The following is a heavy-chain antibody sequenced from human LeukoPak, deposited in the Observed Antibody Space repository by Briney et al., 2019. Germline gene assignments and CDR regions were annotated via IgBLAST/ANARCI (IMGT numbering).Heavy chain of an antibody. D-gene: IGHD6-6*01. J-gene: IGHJ4*02. CDR2: INPSGGST. CDR1: GYTFTSYY. V-gene: IGHV1-46*01. Sequence: ASVKVSCKASGYTFTSYYMHWVRQAPGQGLAWMGIINPSGGSTSYAQKFQGRVTMTRDTSTSTVYMELSSLRSEDTAVYYCARVRSVAYSSSSGYFDYWGQGTLVTVSS. CDR3: ARVRSVAYSSSSGYFDY.